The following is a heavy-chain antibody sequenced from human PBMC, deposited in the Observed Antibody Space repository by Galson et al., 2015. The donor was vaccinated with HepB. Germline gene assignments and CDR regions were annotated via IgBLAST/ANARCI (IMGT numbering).Heavy chain of an antibody. J-gene: IGHJ3*02. CDR3: ARALMYRDYVVNVFDI. D-gene: IGHD4-17*01. CDR1: GGSISRYF. V-gene: IGHV4-4*07. Sequence: SETLSLTCSLDGGSISRYFWNWIRQPAGKGLEWIGRIYDSGNTDYNPYLKSRVTMSLDTSKNQLSLKLTSVTAADTGVYFCARALMYRDYVVNVFDIWGQGTVVTVSS. CDR2: IYDSGNT.